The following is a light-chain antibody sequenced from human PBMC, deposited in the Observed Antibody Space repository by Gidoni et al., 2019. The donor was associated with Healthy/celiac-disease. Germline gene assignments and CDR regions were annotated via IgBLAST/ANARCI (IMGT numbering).Light chain of an antibody. CDR2: EVS. V-gene: IGLV2-14*01. CDR1: SSDVGGYNY. Sequence: QSALTQPASVSGSPGQSITISCTGTSSDVGGYNYVSWYQQHPGKAPKLMIYEVSNRPSGVSNRFSGSKSGNTASLTISRLQAEDEADYYCSSYTSSSTSVFGTWTKVTVL. CDR3: SSYTSSSTSV. J-gene: IGLJ1*01.